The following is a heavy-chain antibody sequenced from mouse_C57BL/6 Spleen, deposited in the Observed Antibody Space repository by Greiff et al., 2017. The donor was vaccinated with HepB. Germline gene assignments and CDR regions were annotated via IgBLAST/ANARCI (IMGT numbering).Heavy chain of an antibody. V-gene: IGHV1-20*01. Sequence: VQLQQSGPELVKPGDSVKISCKASGYSFTGYFLNWVMQSHGKSLEWIGRINPYNGDTFYNQKFKGKATLTVDKSSSTAHMELRSLTSEDSAVYYCARGYYGSSYLYYAMDYWGQGTSVTVSS. D-gene: IGHD1-1*01. CDR1: GYSFTGYF. CDR3: ARGYYGSSYLYYAMDY. J-gene: IGHJ4*01. CDR2: INPYNGDT.